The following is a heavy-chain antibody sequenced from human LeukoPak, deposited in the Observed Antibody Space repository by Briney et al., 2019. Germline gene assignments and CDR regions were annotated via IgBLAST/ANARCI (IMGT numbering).Heavy chain of an antibody. V-gene: IGHV4-34*01. CDR1: GGSFSGYY. CDR2: INHSGST. D-gene: IGHD5-24*01. J-gene: IGHJ4*02. CDR3: AIYRDGYNFGFDY. Sequence: SETLSLTCAVYGGSFSGYYWSWIRQPPGKGLEWIGEINHSGSTNYNPSLKSRVTISVDTSKNQFSLKLSSVTAADTAAYYCAIYRDGYNFGFDYWGQGTLVTVSS.